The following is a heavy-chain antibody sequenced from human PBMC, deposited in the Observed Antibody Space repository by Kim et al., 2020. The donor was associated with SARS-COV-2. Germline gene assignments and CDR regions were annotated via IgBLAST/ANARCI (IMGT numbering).Heavy chain of an antibody. J-gene: IGHJ4*02. CDR2: IYHSGRI. D-gene: IGHD6-19*01. CDR3: ASLDSSGWYYFDY. Sequence: SQTLSLTCTVSGYSISSGYYWGWIRQPPGKGLEWIGSIYHSGRIYYNPSLKSRVTILVDTSKNQFSLKLSSVTAADTAVYYSASLDSSGWYYFDYWGQGTLVTVSS. V-gene: IGHV4-38-2*02. CDR1: GYSISSGYY.